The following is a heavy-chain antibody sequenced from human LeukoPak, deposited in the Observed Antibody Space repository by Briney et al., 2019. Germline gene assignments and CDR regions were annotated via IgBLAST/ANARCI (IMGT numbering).Heavy chain of an antibody. CDR2: INPSGGST. V-gene: IGHV1-46*01. CDR3: ALISGYDHIDY. D-gene: IGHD5-12*01. Sequence: ASVKVSCKASGYTFTSYYMHWVRQAPGQGLEWMGIINPSGGSTSYAQKFQGRVTMTRDMSTSTVYMEPSSLRSEDTAVYYCALISGYDHIDYWGQGTLVTVSS. J-gene: IGHJ4*02. CDR1: GYTFTSYY.